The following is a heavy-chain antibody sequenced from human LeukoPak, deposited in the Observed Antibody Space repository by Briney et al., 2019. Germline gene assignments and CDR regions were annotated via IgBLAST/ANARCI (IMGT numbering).Heavy chain of an antibody. J-gene: IGHJ3*02. CDR3: ARGADYYDSSGLDAFDI. CDR2: TYYRSKWYN. V-gene: IGHV6-1*01. Sequence: SQTLSLTCAISGDTFYSNSAAWNWIRQSPSRGLEWLGRTYYRSKWYNDYAVSVKSRITIDPDTSKNQFSLKLSSVTAADTAVYYCARGADYYDSSGLDAFDIWGQGTMVTVSS. D-gene: IGHD3-22*01. CDR1: GDTFYSNSAA.